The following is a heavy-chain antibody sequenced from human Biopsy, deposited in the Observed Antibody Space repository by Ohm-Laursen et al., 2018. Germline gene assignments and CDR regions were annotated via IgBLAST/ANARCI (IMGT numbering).Heavy chain of an antibody. D-gene: IGHD4/OR15-4a*01. CDR2: FSNTGTT. CDR3: ARGPYGDNAGGFDV. V-gene: IGHV4-34*01. J-gene: IGHJ3*01. CDR1: VGSFSGYD. Sequence: GTLSLTCAVYVGSFSGYDLTWIRQPPGEGLEWVGDFSNTGTTIYNPSLKSRLTISVDKSKNHFSLGLTSVTAADTATYFCARGPYGDNAGGFDVGGQGTVVTVS.